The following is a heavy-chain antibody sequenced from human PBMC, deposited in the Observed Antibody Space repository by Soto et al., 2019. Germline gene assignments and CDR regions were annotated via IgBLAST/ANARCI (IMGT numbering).Heavy chain of an antibody. CDR1: GGSFSGYY. CDR2: INHSGST. V-gene: IGHV4-34*01. D-gene: IGHD4-4*01. Sequence: ASETLSLTCAVYGGSFSGYYWSWIRQPPGKGLEWIGEINHSGSTNYNPSLKSRVTISVDTSKNQFSLKLSSVTAADTAVYYCARGYSLGWFGPWGQGTLVTVSS. CDR3: ARGYSLGWFGP. J-gene: IGHJ5*02.